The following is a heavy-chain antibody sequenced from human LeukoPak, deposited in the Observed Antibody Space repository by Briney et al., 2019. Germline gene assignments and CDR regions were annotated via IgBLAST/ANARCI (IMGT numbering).Heavy chain of an antibody. CDR3: ARVSSMLRGPLVIYYFDF. V-gene: IGHV3-11*01. Sequence: GGSLRLSCAVSGFTFSDYYMSWIRQAPGKGLEWVSYISSSGSTIYYADSVKGRFTISRDNSENTFYLQMNSLRADDTAVYYCARVSSMLRGPLVIYYFDFWGQGTLVTVSS. J-gene: IGHJ4*02. D-gene: IGHD3-10*01. CDR1: GFTFSDYY. CDR2: ISSSGSTI.